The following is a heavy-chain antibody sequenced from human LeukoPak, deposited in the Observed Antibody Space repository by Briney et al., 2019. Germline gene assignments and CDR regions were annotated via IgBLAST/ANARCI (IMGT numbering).Heavy chain of an antibody. Sequence: ASVKVSCKASGYTFTSYDINWVRQATGQGLEWMGWMNPNSGNTGYAQKFQGRVTITRNTSISTAYMELSSLRSEDTAVYYCARGALITMVRGVIVGDYYYYMDVWGKGTTVTVSS. D-gene: IGHD3-10*01. CDR1: GYTFTSYD. V-gene: IGHV1-8*03. CDR2: MNPNSGNT. J-gene: IGHJ6*03. CDR3: ARGALITMVRGVIVGDYYYYMDV.